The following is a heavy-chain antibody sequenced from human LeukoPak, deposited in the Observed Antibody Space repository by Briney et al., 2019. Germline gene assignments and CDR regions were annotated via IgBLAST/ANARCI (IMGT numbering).Heavy chain of an antibody. D-gene: IGHD6-13*01. CDR3: ARPQADSSSFGHWFDP. V-gene: IGHV4-39*07. CDR1: GGSISSSSYY. CDR2: IYYSGST. J-gene: IGHJ5*02. Sequence: PSETLSLTCTVSGGSISSSSYYWGWIRQPPGKGLEWIGSIYYSGSTNYNPSLKSRVTISVDTSKNQFSLKLSSVTAADTAVYYCARPQADSSSFGHWFDPWGQGTLVTVSS.